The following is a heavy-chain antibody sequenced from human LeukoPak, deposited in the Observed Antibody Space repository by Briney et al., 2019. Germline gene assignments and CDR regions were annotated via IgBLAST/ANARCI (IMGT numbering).Heavy chain of an antibody. Sequence: GGSLRLSCAASGFTFSTYWIHWVRQVPGKGPVWVARIKDGGTTTDYADSVKGRFTISRDDAKSTLYLHMNSLRAEDTAVYYCTTIRPGYWGQGTLVTVSP. CDR3: TTIRPGY. V-gene: IGHV3-74*01. CDR2: IKDGGTTT. CDR1: GFTFSTYW. D-gene: IGHD1-26*01. J-gene: IGHJ4*02.